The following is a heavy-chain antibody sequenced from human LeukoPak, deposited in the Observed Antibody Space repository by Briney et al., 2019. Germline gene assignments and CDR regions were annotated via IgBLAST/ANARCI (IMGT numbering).Heavy chain of an antibody. CDR1: GFTFSSYS. V-gene: IGHV3-21*01. D-gene: IGHD6-6*01. CDR3: ARDSGARYSSSSEWFDP. J-gene: IGHJ5*02. Sequence: PGGSLRLSCAASGFTFSSYSMNWVRQAPGKGLEWVSSISSSSSYIYYADSVKGRFTISRDNAKNSLYLQMNSLRAEDTAVYYCARDSGARYSSSSEWFDPWGQGTLVTVSS. CDR2: ISSSSSYI.